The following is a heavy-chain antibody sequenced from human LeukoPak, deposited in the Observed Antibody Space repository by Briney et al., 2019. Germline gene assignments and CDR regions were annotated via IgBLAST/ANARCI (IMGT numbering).Heavy chain of an antibody. Sequence: PGGSLRLSCAASGFTFSSYAMHWVRQAPGKGLEWVAVISYDGSNKYYADSVKGRFTISRDNSKNTLYLQMNSLRAEDTAVYYCARGWLGQHLYYFDYWGQGTLVTVSS. J-gene: IGHJ4*02. D-gene: IGHD5-24*01. CDR3: ARGWLGQHLYYFDY. CDR1: GFTFSSYA. CDR2: ISYDGSNK. V-gene: IGHV3-30-3*01.